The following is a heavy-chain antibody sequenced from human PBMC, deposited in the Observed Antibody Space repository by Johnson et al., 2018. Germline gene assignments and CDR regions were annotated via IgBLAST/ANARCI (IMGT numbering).Heavy chain of an antibody. D-gene: IGHD2-15*01. Sequence: VQLVESGEGLVQPGGSLRLSCAASGFTFSNYAMHWVRQAPGKGLEYVSAISSNGGSTYYADSVKGRFTISRDNSKNTLYRQMGSLRAEDMAVYYCARGGYCSGGSCYSFVAFDIWGQGTMVTVSS. CDR1: GFTFSNYA. V-gene: IGHV3-64*02. CDR3: ARGGYCSGGSCYSFVAFDI. CDR2: ISSNGGST. J-gene: IGHJ3*02.